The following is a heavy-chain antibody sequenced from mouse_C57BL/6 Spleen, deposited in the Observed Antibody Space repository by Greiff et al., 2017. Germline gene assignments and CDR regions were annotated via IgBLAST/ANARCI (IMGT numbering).Heavy chain of an antibody. CDR3: ARTGYYGSSYWYFDV. V-gene: IGHV1-4*01. Sequence: QVHVKQSGAELARPGASVKMSCKASGYTFTSYTMHRVQQRPGQGLEWIGYINPSSGYTKYNQKFKDKATLTADKSSSTAYMQLSSLTSEDSAVYYCARTGYYGSSYWYFDVWGTGTTVTVSS. J-gene: IGHJ1*03. CDR2: INPSSGYT. CDR1: GYTFTSYT. D-gene: IGHD1-1*01.